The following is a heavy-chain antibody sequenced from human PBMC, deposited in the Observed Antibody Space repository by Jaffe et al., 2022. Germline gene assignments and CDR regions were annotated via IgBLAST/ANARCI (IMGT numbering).Heavy chain of an antibody. V-gene: IGHV3-48*03. J-gene: IGHJ2*01. CDR2: ISGSGSNI. CDR3: ASDISGTYLYWYFHF. Sequence: EVQLVESGGGLAQPGGSLRLSCAASGFSFSNYEMNWVRQTPGKGLEWVSYISGSGSNIHYAESVKGRFTVSRDNAKNSVYLQMNRLRADDTAVYYCASDISGTYLYWYFHFWGRGTLVTVSS. CDR1: GFSFSNYE. D-gene: IGHD3-10*01.